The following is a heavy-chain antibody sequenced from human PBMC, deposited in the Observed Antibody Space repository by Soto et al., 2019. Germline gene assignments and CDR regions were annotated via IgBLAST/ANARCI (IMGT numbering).Heavy chain of an antibody. V-gene: IGHV3-23*01. CDR1: GFTFSSYA. CDR2: ISGSGGST. CDR3: AKDPKSSDAFDI. Sequence: GGSLRLSCAASGFTFSSYAMSWVRQAPGKGVEWVSAISGSGGSTYYADSVKGRFTISRDNSKNTLYLQMNSLRAEDTAVYYCAKDPKSSDAFDIWGQGTMVTVSS. J-gene: IGHJ3*02.